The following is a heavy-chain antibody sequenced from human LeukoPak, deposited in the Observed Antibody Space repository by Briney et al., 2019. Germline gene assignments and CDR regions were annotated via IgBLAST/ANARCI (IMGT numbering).Heavy chain of an antibody. CDR3: VRDNSRGQSLGVIY. CDR1: GFTFSTYN. D-gene: IGHD3-22*01. J-gene: IGHJ4*02. CDR2: INADSSTI. Sequence: GGSLRLSCAASGFTFSTYNMNWVRQAPGKGLEWISYINADSSTIQYADSVRGRFTTSRDNAKDSLYLQMNSLRAEDTAVYYCVRDNSRGQSLGVIYWGQGSLVTVSS. V-gene: IGHV3-48*01.